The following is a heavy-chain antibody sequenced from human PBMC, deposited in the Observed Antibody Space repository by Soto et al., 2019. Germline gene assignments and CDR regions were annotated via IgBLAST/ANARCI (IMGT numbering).Heavy chain of an antibody. D-gene: IGHD1-26*01. CDR3: AKQSSWDYFDY. J-gene: IGHJ4*02. CDR1: GYSFTNYW. Sequence: PGESLKISCQGSGYSFTNYWVGWVRQIPGRGLEWMGIIHPGDSDTRYSPFFQGQVTISADKSISTAYLQMNSLRAEDTAVYYYAKQSSWDYFDYWGQGTLVTVSS. CDR2: IHPGDSDT. V-gene: IGHV5-51*01.